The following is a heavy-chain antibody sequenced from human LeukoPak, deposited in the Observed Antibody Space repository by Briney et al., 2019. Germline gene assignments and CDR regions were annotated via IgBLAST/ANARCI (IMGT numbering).Heavy chain of an antibody. D-gene: IGHD6-6*01. Sequence: SETLSLTCTVSGGSISSYYWGWIRQPPGKGLEWIGYIYYSGITHYYPSLKSRVTISLDTSKNQFSLKLSSVTAADTAVYYCARDRGSSPDYFDYWGQGTLVTVSS. CDR3: ARDRGSSPDYFDY. V-gene: IGHV4-59*01. CDR2: IYYSGIT. J-gene: IGHJ4*02. CDR1: GGSISSYY.